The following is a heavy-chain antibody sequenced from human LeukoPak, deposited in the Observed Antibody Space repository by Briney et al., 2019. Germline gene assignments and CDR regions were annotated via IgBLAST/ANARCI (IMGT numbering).Heavy chain of an antibody. V-gene: IGHV3-30*02. D-gene: IGHD3-3*01. Sequence: PGGALRLSCAASGFTFSSYGMHWVRQAPGKGREWVAFIRYVGSNKYYADSVKGRFTISRDNSKNTLYLQMNSLRAEDTAVYYCARLHTARRIFGVVTGIVYWGQGTLVTVSS. CDR3: ARLHTARRIFGVVTGIVY. J-gene: IGHJ4*02. CDR2: IRYVGSNK. CDR1: GFTFSSYG.